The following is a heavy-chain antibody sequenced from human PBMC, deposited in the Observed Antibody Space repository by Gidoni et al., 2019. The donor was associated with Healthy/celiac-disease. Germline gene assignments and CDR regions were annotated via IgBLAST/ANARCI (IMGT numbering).Heavy chain of an antibody. V-gene: IGHV3-23*01. CDR2: ISGSGGST. J-gene: IGHJ4*02. CDR3: AKDRPLDIVQDS. CDR1: GFTFSSYA. D-gene: IGHD2-8*01. Sequence: EVQLLESGGGLVQPGGSLRPSCAASGFTFSSYAMSWVRQAPGKGLEWVSAISGSGGSTYYADSVKCRFTISRDNSKNTLYLQMNSLRAEDTAVYYCAKDRPLDIVQDSWGQGTLVTVSS.